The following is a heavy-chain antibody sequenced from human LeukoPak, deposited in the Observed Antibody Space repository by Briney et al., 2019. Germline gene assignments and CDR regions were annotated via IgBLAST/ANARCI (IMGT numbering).Heavy chain of an antibody. J-gene: IGHJ4*02. CDR3: AKDPGAVVVQAYYLDH. V-gene: IGHV3-30*18. CDR2: ISHDGTNT. CDR1: GFRFSNFG. Sequence: PGTSLRLSCVDSGFRFSNFGMHWVRQAPGKGLEWVAVISHDGTNTYHADSVRGRFTISKDNSKNTLYLQMNSLKPEDTAVYYCAKDPGAVVVQAYYLDHWGQGTLVTASS. D-gene: IGHD2-21*01.